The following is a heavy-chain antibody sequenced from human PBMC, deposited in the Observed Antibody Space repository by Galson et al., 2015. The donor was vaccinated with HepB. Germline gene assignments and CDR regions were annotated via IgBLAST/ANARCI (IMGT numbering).Heavy chain of an antibody. J-gene: IGHJ4*02. CDR2: IGGSDGVT. Sequence: SLRLSCAASGFTFSSYYMIWVRQAPGNGLEWVSTIGGSDGVTHYADSVKGRFTISRDNSKNTLYLQMNTLRAEDTAIYYCANYKQQPDTEDWGQGTLVTVSS. CDR1: GFTFSSYY. CDR3: ANYKQQPDTED. V-gene: IGHV3-23*01. D-gene: IGHD6-13*01.